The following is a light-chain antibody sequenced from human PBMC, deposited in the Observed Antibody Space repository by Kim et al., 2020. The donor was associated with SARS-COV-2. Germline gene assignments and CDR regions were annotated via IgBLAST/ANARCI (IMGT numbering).Light chain of an antibody. CDR3: QVWNSSSDHVV. V-gene: IGLV3-21*04. CDR2: YDS. CDR1: NIGNKN. J-gene: IGLJ2*01. Sequence: APGKTARITCGGNNIGNKNVHWYQQKPGQAPVLVIYYDSDRPSGIPERFSGSNSGNTATLTISRVEAGDEADYYCQVWNSSSDHVVFGGGTQLTVL.